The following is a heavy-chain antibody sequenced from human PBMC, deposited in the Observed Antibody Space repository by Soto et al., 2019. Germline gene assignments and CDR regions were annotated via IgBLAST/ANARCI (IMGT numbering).Heavy chain of an antibody. J-gene: IGHJ4*02. CDR3: ARVPAY. Sequence: QLQLQESGSGLVKPSQTLSLTCAVSGGSISSGGYSWSWIRQPPGKGLEWIGYIYHSGSTYCNPSLKSRVTISVDRSMNQFSLKLSCVVAAGTDVYYCARVPAYWCQGTLATVSS. V-gene: IGHV4-30-2*01. CDR2: IYHSGST. CDR1: GGSISSGGYS.